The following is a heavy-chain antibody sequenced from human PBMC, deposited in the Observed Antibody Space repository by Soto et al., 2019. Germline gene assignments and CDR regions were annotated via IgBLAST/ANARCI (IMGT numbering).Heavy chain of an antibody. CDR3: ARGLRFLEWLPAVYMDV. J-gene: IGHJ6*03. V-gene: IGHV4-59*01. CDR1: GGSISSYY. D-gene: IGHD3-3*01. CDR2: IYYSGST. Sequence: SETLSLTCTVSGGSISSYYWSWIRQPPGKGLEWIGYIYYSGSTNYNPSLKSRVTISVDTSKNQFSLKLSSVTAADTAVYYCARGLRFLEWLPAVYMDVWGKGTTVTVSS.